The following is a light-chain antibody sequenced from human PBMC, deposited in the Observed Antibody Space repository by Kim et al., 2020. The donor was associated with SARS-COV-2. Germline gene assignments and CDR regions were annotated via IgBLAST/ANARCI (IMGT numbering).Light chain of an antibody. V-gene: IGKV3-20*01. CDR1: QSVSSNY. Sequence: EIVLTQSPGTLSLSPGERATLSCRASQSVSSNYLAWYQQKPGQAPRLLIYGASSRATGIPDRFSGSGSETDFTLTISRLEPEDFAVYYCQQYGSSPPWTFGRGTKVDIK. J-gene: IGKJ1*01. CDR2: GAS. CDR3: QQYGSSPPWT.